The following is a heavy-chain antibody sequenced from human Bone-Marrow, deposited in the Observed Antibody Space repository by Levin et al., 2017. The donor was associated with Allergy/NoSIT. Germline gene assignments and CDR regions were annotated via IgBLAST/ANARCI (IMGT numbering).Heavy chain of an antibody. V-gene: IGHV3-64D*06. CDR1: GFTFSTFA. D-gene: IGHD7-27*01. J-gene: IGHJ4*02. CDR2: ISSNGGST. CDR3: VKVPGWGPYYFDY. Sequence: PGGSLRLSCSASGFTFSTFAMHWVRQAPGKGLEYVSAISSNGGSTYYADSVKGRFTISRDNSKNTLYLQMSSLRPEDTAVYYCVKVPGWGPYYFDYWGQGTLVTVSS.